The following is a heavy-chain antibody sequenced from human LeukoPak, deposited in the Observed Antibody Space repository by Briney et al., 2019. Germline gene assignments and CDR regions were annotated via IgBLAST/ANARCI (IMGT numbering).Heavy chain of an antibody. Sequence: SETLSLTCAVYGGSFSGYYWSWIRQPPGKGLEWIGEINHSGSTNYNPSLKSRVIMSVDTSKNQFSLKLSSVTAADTAVYYCARTSDIVVVPAAYGMDVWGKGTTVTVSS. J-gene: IGHJ6*04. CDR3: ARTSDIVVVPAAYGMDV. V-gene: IGHV4-34*01. CDR2: INHSGST. CDR1: GGSFSGYY. D-gene: IGHD2-2*01.